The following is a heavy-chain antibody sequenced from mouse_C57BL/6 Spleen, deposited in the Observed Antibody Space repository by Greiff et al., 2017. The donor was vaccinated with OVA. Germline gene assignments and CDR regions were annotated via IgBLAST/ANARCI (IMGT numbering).Heavy chain of an antibody. J-gene: IGHJ2*01. CDR1: GFTFSSYT. Sequence: EVMLVESGGGLVKPGGSLKLSCAASGFTFSSYTMSWVRQTPEKRLEWVATISGGGGNTYYPDSVKGRFTISRDNAKNTLYLQMSSLRSEDTALYYCARQVYDGYRYFDYWGQGTTLTVSS. D-gene: IGHD2-3*01. CDR3: ARQVYDGYRYFDY. V-gene: IGHV5-9*01. CDR2: ISGGGGNT.